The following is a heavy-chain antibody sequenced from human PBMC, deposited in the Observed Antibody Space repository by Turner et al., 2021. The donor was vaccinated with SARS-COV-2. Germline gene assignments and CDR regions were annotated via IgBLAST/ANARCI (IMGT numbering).Heavy chain of an antibody. D-gene: IGHD2-2*02. CDR3: AKNLIRHYQLLYPPNYYGMDV. V-gene: IGHV3-30*18. Sequence: QVQLVESGGGVVQPGRSLRLSCAASGFTLSSYGMHWVRQAPGKGLEWVAVISYDGSNKYYADSVKGRFTISRDNSKNTLYLQMNSLRAEDTAVYYCAKNLIRHYQLLYPPNYYGMDVWGQGTTVTVSS. CDR2: ISYDGSNK. J-gene: IGHJ6*02. CDR1: GFTLSSYG.